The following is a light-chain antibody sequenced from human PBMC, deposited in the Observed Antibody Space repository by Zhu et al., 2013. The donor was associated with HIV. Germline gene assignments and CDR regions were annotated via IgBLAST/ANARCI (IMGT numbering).Light chain of an antibody. CDR3: QQYGISPLT. CDR2: GAS. CDR1: QSVRTN. Sequence: TQSPATLSVSPGSRATLSCRASQSVRTNLAWYQQKPGQAPRLLIYGASSRATGIPDRFSGSGSGTDFTLSISSLEPEDFAMYYCQQYGISPLTFGGGTTVEFK. J-gene: IGKJ4*01. V-gene: IGKV3-20*01.